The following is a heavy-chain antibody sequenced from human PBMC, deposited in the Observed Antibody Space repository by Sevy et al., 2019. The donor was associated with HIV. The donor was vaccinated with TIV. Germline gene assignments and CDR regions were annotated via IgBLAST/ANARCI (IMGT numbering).Heavy chain of an antibody. CDR1: GFTLSNFV. D-gene: IGHD3-16*01. CDR3: ARDLPHLLPWELSRGSDF. CDR2: ISHDEIHK. J-gene: IGHJ4*02. Sequence: GGSLRLSCAASGFTLSNFVMNWVRQAPGKGLEWVAIISHDEIHKDFADSVRGRFSISRDTSKNTIYLQMNSLRPEDTAVYYCARDLPHLLPWELSRGSDFWGQGTLVTVSS. V-gene: IGHV3-30*04.